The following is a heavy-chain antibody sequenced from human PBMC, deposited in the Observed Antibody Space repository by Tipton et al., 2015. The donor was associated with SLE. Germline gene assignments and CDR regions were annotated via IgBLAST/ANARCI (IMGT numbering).Heavy chain of an antibody. CDR2: IYYSGST. J-gene: IGHJ3*02. Sequence: TLSLTCTVSGGSISSHYWSWIRQPPGKGLEWIGYIYYSGSTNYNPSLKSRVTISVDTSKNQFSLKLSSVTAADTAVYYCARDLKWELGAFDIWGQGTMVTVSS. V-gene: IGHV4-59*11. D-gene: IGHD1-26*01. CDR1: GGSISSHY. CDR3: ARDLKWELGAFDI.